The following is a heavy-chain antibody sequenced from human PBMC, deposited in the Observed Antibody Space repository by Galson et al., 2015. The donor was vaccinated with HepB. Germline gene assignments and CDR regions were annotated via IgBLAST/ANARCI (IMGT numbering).Heavy chain of an antibody. D-gene: IGHD1-26*01. CDR2: FDPEDGET. CDR1: GYTLTELS. Sequence: SVKVSCKVSGYTLTELSMHWVRQAPGKGLEWMGGFDPEDGETIYAQKFQGRVTMTEDTSTDTAYMELSSLRSEDTAVYYCATDQLGATKGGFDYWGQGTLVTVSS. CDR3: ATDQLGATKGGFDY. J-gene: IGHJ4*02. V-gene: IGHV1-24*01.